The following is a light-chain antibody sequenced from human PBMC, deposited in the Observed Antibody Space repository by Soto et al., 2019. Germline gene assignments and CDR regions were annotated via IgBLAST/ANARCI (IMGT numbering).Light chain of an antibody. CDR2: GAS. V-gene: IGKV3-15*01. Sequence: EIVMTHSPATLSVSPWERATLSARASQSVSSNLAWYQQKPGQAPRVLIYGASTRATGMPARFSGSGSGTEFTLTISSLQSEDFAVYYCRQYSNWPPITFGQGTRLEIK. CDR3: RQYSNWPPIT. J-gene: IGKJ5*01. CDR1: QSVSSN.